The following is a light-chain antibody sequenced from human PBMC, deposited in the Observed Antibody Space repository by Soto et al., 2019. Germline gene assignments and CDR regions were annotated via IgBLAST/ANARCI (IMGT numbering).Light chain of an antibody. Sequence: EIVLTQSPGTLSLSPGERATLSCRASQSVSSSYLAWYQQKPGQAPRLLIYGASSRATGIPDRFSGSGSGTDFTLTISRLEPEDSAVYSCQQYASSPVYTFGQGTKLEIK. J-gene: IGKJ2*01. V-gene: IGKV3-20*01. CDR3: QQYASSPVYT. CDR1: QSVSSSY. CDR2: GAS.